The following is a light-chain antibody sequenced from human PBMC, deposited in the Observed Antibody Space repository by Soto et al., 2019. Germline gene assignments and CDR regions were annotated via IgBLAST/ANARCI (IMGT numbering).Light chain of an antibody. V-gene: IGKV3-11*01. CDR3: QQRSSWPLT. J-gene: IGKJ4*01. CDR1: QRVSSY. CDR2: DAF. Sequence: EIVLTQSPATLSLSPGERATLSCRASQRVSSYLVWYQQKPGQAPRLLIFDAFNRATGIPARFSGSGSGTDFTLTISSLEPEDFAVYFCQQRSSWPLTIGGGTKVEIK.